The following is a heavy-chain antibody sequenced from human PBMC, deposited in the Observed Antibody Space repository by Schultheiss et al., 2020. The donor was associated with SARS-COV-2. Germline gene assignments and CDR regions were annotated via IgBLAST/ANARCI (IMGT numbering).Heavy chain of an antibody. Sequence: SVKVSCKASGYTFTGYYMHWVRQAPGQGLEWMGGIIPIFGTANYAQKFQGRVTITADESTSTAYMELSSLRAEDTAVYYCARDHEWLRLDYWGQGTLVTVSS. V-gene: IGHV1-69*13. D-gene: IGHD5-12*01. CDR2: IIPIFGTA. CDR1: GYTFTGYY. CDR3: ARDHEWLRLDY. J-gene: IGHJ4*02.